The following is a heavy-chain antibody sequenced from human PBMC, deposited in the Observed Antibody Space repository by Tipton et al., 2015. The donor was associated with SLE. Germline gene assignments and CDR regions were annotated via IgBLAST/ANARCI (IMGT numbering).Heavy chain of an antibody. D-gene: IGHD6-13*01. CDR2: VFYSGSP. J-gene: IGHJ4*02. CDR3: ARRRGSSWYEDYFDY. Sequence: TLSLTCAVSGDSIRSLYWSWIRQPPGKGPEWIGYVFYSGSPNYNPSLKSRVTISADTSKNQLSLSLRSVTAADTAVYYCARRRGSSWYEDYFDYWGQGTLVTVSS. CDR1: GDSIRSLY. V-gene: IGHV4-59*11.